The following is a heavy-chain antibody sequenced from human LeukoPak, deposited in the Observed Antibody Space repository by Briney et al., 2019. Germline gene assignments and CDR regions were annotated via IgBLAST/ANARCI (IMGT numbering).Heavy chain of an antibody. CDR1: GYTLTELS. V-gene: IGHV1-24*01. J-gene: IGHJ4*02. CDR2: FDPEDGET. CDR3: ATRLAAAAGEKTKRAFDY. D-gene: IGHD6-13*01. Sequence: ASVKVSCKVSGYTLTELSMHWVRQAPGKGLEWMGGFDPEDGETIYAQKFQGRVTMTEDTSTDTAYMELSSPRSEDTAVYYCATRLAAAAGEKTKRAFDYWGQGTLVTVSS.